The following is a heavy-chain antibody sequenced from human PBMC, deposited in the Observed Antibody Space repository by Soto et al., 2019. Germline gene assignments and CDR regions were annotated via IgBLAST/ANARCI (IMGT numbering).Heavy chain of an antibody. CDR3: AHRRLSITMVRGVPTPSPFDP. CDR2: IYWDDDK. Sequence: QITLKESGPTLVKPTQTLTLTCTFSGFSLSTSGVGVGWIRQPPGKALEWLALIYWDDDKRYSPSLKSRLTITKDTSKNQVVLTMTNMDPVDTATYYCAHRRLSITMVRGVPTPSPFDPWGQGTLVTVSS. V-gene: IGHV2-5*02. J-gene: IGHJ5*02. CDR1: GFSLSTSGVG. D-gene: IGHD3-10*01.